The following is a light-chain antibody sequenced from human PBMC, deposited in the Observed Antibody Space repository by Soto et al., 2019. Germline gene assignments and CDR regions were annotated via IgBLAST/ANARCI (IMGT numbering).Light chain of an antibody. V-gene: IGLV2-14*01. CDR3: SSYTNSGTVL. Sequence: QSALTQPASVSGSPGQSITISCTGTSSDVGGYDYVSWYQQYAGKAPKLTIYNARNRPSGVSNRFSGSKSGNTASLTISGLEPEDEADYCFSSYTNSGTVLFGGGTKVTVL. CDR1: SSDVGGYDY. J-gene: IGLJ2*01. CDR2: NAR.